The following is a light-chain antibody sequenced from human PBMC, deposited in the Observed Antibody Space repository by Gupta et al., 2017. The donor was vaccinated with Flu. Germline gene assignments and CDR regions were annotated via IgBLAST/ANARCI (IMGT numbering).Light chain of an antibody. CDR3: QRGET. J-gene: IGKJ1*01. CDR1: QSVSSK. CDR2: GAS. V-gene: IGKV3-15*01. Sequence: ELVMTQSQANLSVSPGDTATLSCRASQSVSSKLAWYQQKPGQAPRLLIYGASTRATGIPARFSGSGSGTEFTLTISSLQSEDFAVYYCQRGETFGQRTKVEIK.